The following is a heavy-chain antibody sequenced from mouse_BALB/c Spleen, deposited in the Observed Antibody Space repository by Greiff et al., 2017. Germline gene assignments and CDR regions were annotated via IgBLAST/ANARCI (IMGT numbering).Heavy chain of an antibody. CDR3: ARLLPPAWFAY. CDR2: IRNKANGYTT. V-gene: IGHV7-3*02. CDR1: GFTFTDYY. D-gene: IGHD1-1*01. J-gene: IGHJ3*01. Sequence: EVMLVESGGGLVQPGGSLRLSCATSGFTFTDYYMSWVRQPPGKALEWLGFIRNKANGYTTEYSASVKGRFTISRDNSQSILYLQMNTLRAEDSATDYCARLLPPAWFAYWGQGTLVTVSA.